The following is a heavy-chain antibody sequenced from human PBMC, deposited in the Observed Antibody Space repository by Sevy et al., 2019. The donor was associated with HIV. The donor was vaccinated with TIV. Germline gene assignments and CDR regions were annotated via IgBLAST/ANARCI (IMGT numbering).Heavy chain of an antibody. Sequence: ASVKVSCKVSGYTLTELSMHWVRQAPGKGLEWMGGCDPEDGETIYAQKFQGRVTMTEDTSTDKAYMELSSLRSEDTAVYYCATAVMSTFGGVIANDYWGQGTLVTVSS. CDR3: ATAVMSTFGGVIANDY. V-gene: IGHV1-24*01. CDR1: GYTLTELS. D-gene: IGHD3-16*02. J-gene: IGHJ4*02. CDR2: CDPEDGET.